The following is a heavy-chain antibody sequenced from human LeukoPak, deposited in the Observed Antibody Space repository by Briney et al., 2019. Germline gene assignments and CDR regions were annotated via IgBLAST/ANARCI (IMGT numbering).Heavy chain of an antibody. Sequence: SETLSLTCTVSGGSISSSGNYWVWIRQPPGKGLEWIASIYYSGTTYYNPSLKSRITIFVDTSDKQFSLKLSSVTAADTAAYYCATGGGIAAAQYGYWGQGTLVTVSS. CDR2: IYYSGTT. J-gene: IGHJ4*02. V-gene: IGHV4-39*01. CDR3: ATGGGIAAAQYGY. CDR1: GGSISSSGNY. D-gene: IGHD6-13*01.